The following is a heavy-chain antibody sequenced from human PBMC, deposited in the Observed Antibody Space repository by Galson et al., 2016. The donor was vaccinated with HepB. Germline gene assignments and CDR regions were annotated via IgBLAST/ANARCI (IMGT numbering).Heavy chain of an antibody. V-gene: IGHV1-69*01. D-gene: IGHD1-26*01. J-gene: IGHJ5*02. CDR3: ARGAYSGSYFNWFDP. Sequence: QSGAEVKKSGESLRISCKASGGTFSSYAINWVRQAPGQGLEWMGGIIPIFGTANYAQKSQGRVTIIADESTSTAYMGLSSLRSEDTAVYYCARGAYSGSYFNWFDPWGQGTLVTVSS. CDR2: IIPIFGTA. CDR1: GGTFSSYA.